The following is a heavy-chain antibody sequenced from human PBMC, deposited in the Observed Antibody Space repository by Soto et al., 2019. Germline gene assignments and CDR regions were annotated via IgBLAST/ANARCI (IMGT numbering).Heavy chain of an antibody. CDR3: ARILTGYSYGYVYYCMDV. Sequence: SGPTGEPTQTLTLTCTFSGFSLSTSGMCVSWIRQPPGKALEWLALIDWDDDKYYSTSLKTRLTISKDTSKNQVVLTMTNMDPVDTATYYCARILTGYSYGYVYYCMDVRGHGTKVTVSS. CDR2: IDWDDDK. CDR1: GFSLSTSGMC. D-gene: IGHD5-18*01. J-gene: IGHJ6*02. V-gene: IGHV2-70*01.